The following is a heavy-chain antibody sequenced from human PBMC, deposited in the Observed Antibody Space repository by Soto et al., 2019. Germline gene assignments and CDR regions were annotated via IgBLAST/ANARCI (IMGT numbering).Heavy chain of an antibody. D-gene: IGHD3-16*02. CDR1: GFTFDDYG. J-gene: IGHJ4*02. CDR3: SRSDYIWGSYRYFDF. CDR2: INWNGGST. Sequence: GGSLRLSCAASGFTFDDYGMSWVRQAPGKGLEWVSGINWNGGSTGYADSVKGRFTISRDNAKNSLYLQMNSLRAEDTALYHCSRSDYIWGSYRYFDFWGQGTLVTVSS. V-gene: IGHV3-20*01.